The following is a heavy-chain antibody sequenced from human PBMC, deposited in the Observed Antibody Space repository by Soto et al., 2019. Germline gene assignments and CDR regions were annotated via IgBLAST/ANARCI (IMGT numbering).Heavy chain of an antibody. CDR3: ARHGSGSYYNNWFDP. D-gene: IGHD3-10*01. CDR2: IYYSGST. V-gene: IGHV4-39*01. Sequence: QLQLQESGPGLVKPSETLSLTCTVSGGSISSSSYYWGWIRQPPGKGLEWIGSIYYSGSTYYNPSLKSRVSRSLSTSKNQSSLKLSSVTAADTDVYYCARHGSGSYYNNWFDPWGQGTLVTVSS. CDR1: GGSISSSSYY. J-gene: IGHJ5*02.